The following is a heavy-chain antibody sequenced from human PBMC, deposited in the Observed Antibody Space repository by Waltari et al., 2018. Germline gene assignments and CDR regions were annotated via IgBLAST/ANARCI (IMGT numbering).Heavy chain of an antibody. D-gene: IGHD4-17*01. Sequence: QVQLVESGGGVVQPGRSLRLSCAASGFTFRSYGMHWVRQAQGKGVEWVAVVWYDGRNKYYADSVKGRFTISRDNSKNTLYLQMNSLRAEDTAMYYCAKDLRPTVASRLDYWGQGTLVTVSS. CDR3: AKDLRPTVASRLDY. V-gene: IGHV3-30*18. J-gene: IGHJ4*02. CDR2: VWYDGRNK. CDR1: GFTFRSYG.